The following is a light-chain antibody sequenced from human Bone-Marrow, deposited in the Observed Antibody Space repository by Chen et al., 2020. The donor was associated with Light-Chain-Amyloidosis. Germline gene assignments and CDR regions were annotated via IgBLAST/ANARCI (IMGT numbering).Light chain of an antibody. CDR3: QVWDRSSDRPV. J-gene: IGLJ3*02. CDR2: DDS. Sequence: SYVLTQLSSVSVSPGQTSTIACGGHNIGSTSVHWYQQTPGQAPLLFVYDDSDRPSGIPERLAGSNSGNTATLTISRVEAGDEADYYCQVWDRSSDRPVFGGGTKLTVL. V-gene: IGLV3-21*02. CDR1: NIGSTS.